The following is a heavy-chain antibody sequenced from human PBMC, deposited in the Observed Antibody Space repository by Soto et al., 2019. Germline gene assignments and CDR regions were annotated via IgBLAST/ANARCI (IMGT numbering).Heavy chain of an antibody. V-gene: IGHV3-23*01. D-gene: IGHD5-12*01. CDR3: AKDVEMATIAYYFDY. CDR2: ISGSGGST. Sequence: PGGSLRLSCAASGFTFSSYAMSWVRQAPGKGLEWVSAISGSGGSTYYADSVKGRFTISRDNSKNTLYLQMNSLRAEDTAVYYCAKDVEMATIAYYFDYWGQGTLVTVSS. J-gene: IGHJ4*02. CDR1: GFTFSSYA.